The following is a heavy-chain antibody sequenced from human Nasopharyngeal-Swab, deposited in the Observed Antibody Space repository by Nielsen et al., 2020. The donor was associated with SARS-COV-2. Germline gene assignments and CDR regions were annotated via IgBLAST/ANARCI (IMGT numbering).Heavy chain of an antibody. D-gene: IGHD2-15*01. J-gene: IGHJ4*02. CDR3: ADPPTPGF. V-gene: IGHV3-64*02. CDR1: GFTFSSYA. CDR2: ISSNGGST. Sequence: GESLKISCAASGFTFSSYAMHWVRQAPGKGLEYVSAISSNGGSTYYADSVEGRFTISRDNARNSLFLQMNSLRPEDTGVYYCADPPTPGFRGQGTLVTVSS.